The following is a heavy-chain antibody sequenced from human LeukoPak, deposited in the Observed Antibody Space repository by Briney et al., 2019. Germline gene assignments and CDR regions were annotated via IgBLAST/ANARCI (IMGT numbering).Heavy chain of an antibody. CDR1: GDSISSYY. V-gene: IGHV4-59*12. Sequence: SETLSLTCTVSGDSISSYYWSWIRQPPGKGLEWIGYIYYSGSTTYNPSLRSRVTISVDTSKNQFSLKMSYVTAADTAVYYCARSPRYSGYDYGSDYWGRGILVTVSS. J-gene: IGHJ4*02. CDR3: ARSPRYSGYDYGSDY. CDR2: IYYSGST. D-gene: IGHD5-12*01.